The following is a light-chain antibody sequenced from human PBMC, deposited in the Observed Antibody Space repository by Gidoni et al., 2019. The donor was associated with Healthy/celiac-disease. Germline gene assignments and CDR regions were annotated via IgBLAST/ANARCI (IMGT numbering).Light chain of an antibody. V-gene: IGLV1-44*01. CDR2: RNT. CDR1: SSNIGSNT. CDR3: AAWDDSLNGWV. Sequence: SVLTPPPSASATPGQRVTISCSGSSSNIGSNTVNWFQQLPGTAPKLLIYRNTQRPSGVPDLFSGSKSGTSASLAISGLQSADEADYYCAAWDDSLNGWVFGGGTKLTVL. J-gene: IGLJ3*02.